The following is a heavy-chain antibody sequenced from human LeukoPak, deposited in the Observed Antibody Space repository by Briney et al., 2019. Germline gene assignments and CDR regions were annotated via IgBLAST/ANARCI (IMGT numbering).Heavy chain of an antibody. J-gene: IGHJ4*02. Sequence: PGGSLRLSCAASGFTFSSYAMSWVRQAPGKGLEWVANIKQDGSEKYYVDSVKGRFTISRDNAKNSLYLQMNSLRAEDTAVYYCASVLRFLEWSHTGYFDYWGQGTLVTVSS. CDR1: GFTFSSYA. CDR2: IKQDGSEK. CDR3: ASVLRFLEWSHTGYFDY. D-gene: IGHD3-3*01. V-gene: IGHV3-7*01.